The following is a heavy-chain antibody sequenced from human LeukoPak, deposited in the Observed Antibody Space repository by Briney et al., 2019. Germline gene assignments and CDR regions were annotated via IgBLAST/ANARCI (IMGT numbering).Heavy chain of an antibody. J-gene: IGHJ4*02. CDR2: ISGSGGST. D-gene: IGHD3-10*01. CDR1: GFTFSSYA. V-gene: IGHV3-23*01. CDR3: AKDHDYGSGSYLTPEGY. Sequence: GGSLSLSCAASGFTFSSYAMSWVRQAPGKGLEWVSAISGSGGSTYCADSVKGRFTISRDNSKNTLYLQMNSLRAEDTAVYYCAKDHDYGSGSYLTPEGYWGQGTLVTVSS.